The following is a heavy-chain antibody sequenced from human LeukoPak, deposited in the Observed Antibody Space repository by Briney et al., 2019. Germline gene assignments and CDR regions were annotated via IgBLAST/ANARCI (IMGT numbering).Heavy chain of an antibody. CDR3: AREFREYYYDSSGYYYGNWLDP. CDR1: GYTFTGYY. D-gene: IGHD3-22*01. J-gene: IGHJ5*02. CDR2: INPNSGGT. V-gene: IGHV1-2*02. Sequence: GASVKVSCKASGYTFTGYYMHWVRQAPGQGLEWMGWINPNSGGTNYAQKFQGRVTMTRATSISTAYMELSRLRSDDTAVYYCAREFREYYYDSSGYYYGNWLDPWGQGTLVTVST.